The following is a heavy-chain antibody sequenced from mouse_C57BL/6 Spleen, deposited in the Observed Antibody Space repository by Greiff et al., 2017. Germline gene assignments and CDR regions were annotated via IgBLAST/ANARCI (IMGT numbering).Heavy chain of an antibody. CDR3: ARGTTKDMDY. J-gene: IGHJ4*01. CDR2: ISSGSSTI. V-gene: IGHV5-17*01. D-gene: IGHD1-1*01. Sequence: EVHLVESGGGLVKPGGSLKLSCAASGFTFSDYGMHWVRQAPEKGLEWVAYISSGSSTIYYADTVKGRFTISRDNAKNTLFLQMTSLRSEDSAMYCCARGTTKDMDYWGQGTSVTVSS. CDR1: GFTFSDYG.